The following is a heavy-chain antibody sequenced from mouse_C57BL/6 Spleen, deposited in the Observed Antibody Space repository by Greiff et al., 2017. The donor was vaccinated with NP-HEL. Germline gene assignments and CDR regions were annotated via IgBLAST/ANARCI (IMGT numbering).Heavy chain of an antibody. CDR3: ARGGYDYFFDY. CDR2: ISYDGSN. J-gene: IGHJ2*01. Sequence: DVQLVESGPGLVKPSQSLSLTCSVTGYSITSGYYWNWIRQFPGNKLEWMGYISYDGSNNYNPSLKNRISITRDPSKNQFFLKLNSVTTEDTATYYCARGGYDYFFDYWGQCTTLTVSS. D-gene: IGHD2-4*01. V-gene: IGHV3-6*01. CDR1: GYSITSGYY.